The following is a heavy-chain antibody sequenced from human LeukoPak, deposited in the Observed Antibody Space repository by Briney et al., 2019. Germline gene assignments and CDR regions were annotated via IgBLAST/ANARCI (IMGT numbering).Heavy chain of an antibody. J-gene: IGHJ6*02. CDR2: ISGSGGST. CDR3: AKDLGKAYCGGDCAYGMDV. Sequence: PGGSLRLSCAASGFTFSSYAMSWVRQAPGKGLEWVSAISGSGGSTYYADSVKGRFTISRDNSKNTLYLQMNSLRAEDTAVYYCAKDLGKAYCGGDCAYGMDVWGQGTTVTVSS. D-gene: IGHD2-21*02. V-gene: IGHV3-23*01. CDR1: GFTFSSYA.